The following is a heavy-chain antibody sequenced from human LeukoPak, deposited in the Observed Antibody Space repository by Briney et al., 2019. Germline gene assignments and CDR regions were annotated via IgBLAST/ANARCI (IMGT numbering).Heavy chain of an antibody. D-gene: IGHD2-2*01. CDR2: MNPNSGNT. V-gene: IGHV1-8*01. CDR3: ARGRVYCSSTSCYANYFDY. Sequence: ASVKVSCKASGYTFTSYDINWVRQATGRGLEWMGWMNPNSGNTGYAQKFQGRVTMTRNTSISTAYMELSSLRSEDTAVYYCARGRVYCSSTSCYANYFDYWGQGTLVTVSS. CDR1: GYTFTSYD. J-gene: IGHJ4*02.